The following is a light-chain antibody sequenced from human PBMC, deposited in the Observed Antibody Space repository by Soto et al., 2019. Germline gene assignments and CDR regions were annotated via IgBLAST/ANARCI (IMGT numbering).Light chain of an antibody. J-gene: IGKJ3*01. CDR1: QSVNSN. Sequence: EIVMTQSPVTLSVSPGERATLSCRASQSVNSNLAWYQQKPGQAPRLLIYAASTGATGIPARFSGSGSGSDLTLTISSLQSEDFAVYYCQQYNRWPLTFGHGTKVDI. V-gene: IGKV3-15*01. CDR3: QQYNRWPLT. CDR2: AAS.